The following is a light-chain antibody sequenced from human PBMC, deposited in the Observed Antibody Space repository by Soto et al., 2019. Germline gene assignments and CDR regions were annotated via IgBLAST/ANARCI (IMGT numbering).Light chain of an antibody. V-gene: IGKV3-15*01. J-gene: IGKJ1*01. CDR2: GAS. CDR3: QQYNNWPWT. CDR1: KSVSSN. Sequence: EIVMTQSPATLSVSPGERATLSCRASKSVSSNLAWYQQKPGQAPRLLIYGASTRATGIPARFSGSGSGTEFTLTISSLQSEDFAVYYCQQYNNWPWTFGQGIKVEIK.